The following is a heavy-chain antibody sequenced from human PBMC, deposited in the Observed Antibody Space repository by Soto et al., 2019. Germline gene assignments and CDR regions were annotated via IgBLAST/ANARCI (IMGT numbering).Heavy chain of an antibody. CDR1: GGSISNYY. CDR3: ASGGNWFDP. Sequence: QLQVLESGPGLVRPSETLSLTCNVSGGSISNYYWTWIRQSPEKGLEWIGYMYYNGNINYNPSLKSRVTISIDTSKNEFSLTLKSVNAADTAVYYCASGGNWFDPWGQGLLVTVSS. V-gene: IGHV4-59*01. J-gene: IGHJ5*02. D-gene: IGHD3-16*01. CDR2: MYYNGNI.